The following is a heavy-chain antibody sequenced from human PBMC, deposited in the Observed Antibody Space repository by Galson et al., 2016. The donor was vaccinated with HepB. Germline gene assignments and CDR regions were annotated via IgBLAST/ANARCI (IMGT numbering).Heavy chain of an antibody. J-gene: IGHJ4*02. Sequence: SLRLSCAASGFTFSDFGMHWVRQAPGKGLEWVALIWYDGGKKQYADSVRGRFSIARDNAKNTLYLQMNSLRAEDTAVYYCAKTRALYYGSGTFYDWGQGTLVTVSS. D-gene: IGHD3-10*01. CDR1: GFTFSDFG. CDR2: IWYDGGKK. CDR3: AKTRALYYGSGTFYD. V-gene: IGHV3-33*06.